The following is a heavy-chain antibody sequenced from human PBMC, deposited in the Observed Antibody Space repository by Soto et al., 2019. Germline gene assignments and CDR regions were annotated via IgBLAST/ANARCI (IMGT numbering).Heavy chain of an antibody. V-gene: IGHV3-48*03. J-gene: IGHJ4*02. D-gene: IGHD3-22*01. Sequence: PGGSLRLSCAASGFTFSSYEVNWVRQAPGKGLEWVSYISSSGSTIYYADSVKGRFTISRDNAKNSLYLQMNSLRAEDTAVYYCARGGRRYYDSSGYWVYFDYWGQGTLVTVSS. CDR2: ISSSGSTI. CDR3: ARGGRRYYDSSGYWVYFDY. CDR1: GFTFSSYE.